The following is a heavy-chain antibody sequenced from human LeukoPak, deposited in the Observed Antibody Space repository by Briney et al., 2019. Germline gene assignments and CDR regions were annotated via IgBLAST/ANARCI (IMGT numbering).Heavy chain of an antibody. Sequence: ASVKVSCKASGYTFTRYGISWVRQAPGQGLEWMGWISAYNGDTNYAQELQGRVTMTTDTSTSTVYMELRSLRSDDTALYYCARYLFHHGSGYDDYDDVFDIWGQGTMVTVSS. V-gene: IGHV1-18*01. CDR2: ISAYNGDT. CDR3: ARYLFHHGSGYDDYDDVFDI. CDR1: GYTFTRYG. D-gene: IGHD3-22*01. J-gene: IGHJ3*02.